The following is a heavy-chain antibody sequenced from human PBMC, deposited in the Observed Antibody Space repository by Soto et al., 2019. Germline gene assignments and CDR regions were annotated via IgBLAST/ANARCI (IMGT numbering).Heavy chain of an antibody. CDR3: ARVPGAEYCSGGSCYGAYYYYYMDV. V-gene: IGHV4-59*01. J-gene: IGHJ6*03. CDR1: GGSISSYY. D-gene: IGHD2-15*01. CDR2: IYYSGST. Sequence: PSETLSLTCTVSGGSISSYYWSWIRQPPGKGLEWIGYIYYSGSTNYNPSLKSRVTISVDTSKNQFSLKLSSVTAADTAVYYCARVPGAEYCSGGSCYGAYYYYYMDVWGKGTTVTVSS.